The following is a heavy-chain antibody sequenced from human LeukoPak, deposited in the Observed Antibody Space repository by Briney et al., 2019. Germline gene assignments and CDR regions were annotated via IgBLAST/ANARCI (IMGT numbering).Heavy chain of an antibody. CDR3: ARALSRDGYNDAFDI. CDR1: GFTFDDYG. D-gene: IGHD5-24*01. J-gene: IGHJ3*02. V-gene: IGHV3-20*01. Sequence: GGSLRLSCAASGFTFDDYGMSWVRQAPGKGLEWVSGINWNGGSTGYADSVKGRFTISRDNAKNSLYLQMNSLRAEDTALYHCARALSRDGYNDAFDIWGQGTMVTVSS. CDR2: INWNGGST.